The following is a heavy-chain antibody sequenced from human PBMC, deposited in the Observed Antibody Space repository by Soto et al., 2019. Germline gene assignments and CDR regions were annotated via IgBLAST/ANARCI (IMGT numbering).Heavy chain of an antibody. D-gene: IGHD3-22*01. CDR3: VGEDSIPFETGWFDP. J-gene: IGHJ5*02. Sequence: GGSLRLSCAASGFTFSTYAMHWVRQAPGKGLEWVAVISYDGSNKYYADSVKGRFTISRDNSKNTLYLQMNSLRAEDTAVYYSVGEDSIPFETGWFDPWGQGTLVTVSS. CDR2: ISYDGSNK. CDR1: GFTFSTYA. V-gene: IGHV3-30-3*01.